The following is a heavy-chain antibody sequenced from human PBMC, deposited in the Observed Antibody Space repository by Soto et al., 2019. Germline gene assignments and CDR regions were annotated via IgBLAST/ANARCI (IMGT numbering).Heavy chain of an antibody. V-gene: IGHV3-23*01. CDR3: ARAGSPFDSDSSGYWGFDH. Sequence: SGGSLRLSCAASGFTFSSYAMSWVRQAPGKGLEWVSAISGSGGSTYYADSVRGRFTVSRDDSKNTLFLQMSSLRAEDTAVYYCARAGSPFDSDSSGYWGFDHWGQGTLVTVSS. CDR2: ISGSGGST. CDR1: GFTFSSYA. D-gene: IGHD3-22*01. J-gene: IGHJ4*02.